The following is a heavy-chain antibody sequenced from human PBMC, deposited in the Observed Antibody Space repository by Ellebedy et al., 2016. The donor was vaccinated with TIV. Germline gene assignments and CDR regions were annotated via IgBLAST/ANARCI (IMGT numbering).Heavy chain of an antibody. J-gene: IGHJ5*02. CDR1: GFTFSSYW. V-gene: IGHV3-74*01. D-gene: IGHD3-22*01. CDR2: INNDGSST. Sequence: GGSLRLSCAASGFTFSSYWMHWVRQAPGKGLVWVSHINNDGSSTSYADSVKGRCTISRDNAKNTLYLQMNSLRAEDTAVDYCARGGGYYYDSSGYYGGWFDPWGQGTLVTVSS. CDR3: ARGGGYYYDSSGYYGGWFDP.